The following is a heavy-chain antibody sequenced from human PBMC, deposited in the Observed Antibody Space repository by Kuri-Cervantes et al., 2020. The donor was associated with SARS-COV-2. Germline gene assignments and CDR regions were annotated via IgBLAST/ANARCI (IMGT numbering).Heavy chain of an antibody. Sequence: LSLTCAVSGFTFSSYAMSWVRQAPGQGREWVSAISGSGGSTYYPDSVKGRFTISRDNSKNTLYLQMNTLRAEDTAVYYCAKAVRRIAAARYDFDYWGQGTLVTVSS. CDR3: AKAVRRIAAARYDFDY. CDR2: ISGSGGST. CDR1: GFTFSSYA. D-gene: IGHD6-13*01. V-gene: IGHV3-23*01. J-gene: IGHJ4*02.